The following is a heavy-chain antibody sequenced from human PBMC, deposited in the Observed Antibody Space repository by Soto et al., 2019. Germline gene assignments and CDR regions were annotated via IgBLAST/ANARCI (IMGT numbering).Heavy chain of an antibody. CDR3: ASLSYRANYFDY. CDR2: IYYSGST. Sequence: PSETLSLTCTVSGGSVSSGSYYWSWIRQPPGKGLEWIGYIYYSGSTNYNPSLKSRVTISVDTSKNQFSLKLSSVTAVDTAVYYCASLSYRANYFDYWGQGTLVTVSS. V-gene: IGHV4-61*01. D-gene: IGHD3-16*02. CDR1: GGSVSSGSYY. J-gene: IGHJ4*02.